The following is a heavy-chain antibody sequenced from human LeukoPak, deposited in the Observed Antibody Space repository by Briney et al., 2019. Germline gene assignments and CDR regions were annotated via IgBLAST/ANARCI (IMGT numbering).Heavy chain of an antibody. V-gene: IGHV3-7*01. CDR2: MNQDGSEM. CDR3: ARDQDSMIVVRTTNWYFDL. CDR1: GFTLSNYW. Sequence: GGSLRLSCPASGFTLSNYWMSWVRQAAGRGLEWLAYMNQDGSEMYYVGSVKGRFVISKDNGNNTLYLQINSLRADDTAVYYCARDQDSMIVVRTTNWYFDLWAVAPWSLSPQ. D-gene: IGHD3-22*01. J-gene: IGHJ2*01.